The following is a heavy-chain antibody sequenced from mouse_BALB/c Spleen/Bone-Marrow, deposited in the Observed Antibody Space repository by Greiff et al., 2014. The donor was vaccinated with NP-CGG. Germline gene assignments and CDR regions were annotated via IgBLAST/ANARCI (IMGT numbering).Heavy chain of an antibody. CDR3: ARDKNYGSYWYFDV. D-gene: IGHD2-1*01. Sequence: EVQLQESGGGLVQPGGSLRLSCATSGLTFTDYYMSWVRQPPGKALEWLGFIRNKANGYTTEYSASVKGRFTISRDNSQSILYLQMNTLRAEDSATYYCARDKNYGSYWYFDVWGAGTTVTVSS. CDR1: GLTFTDYY. CDR2: IRNKANGYTT. V-gene: IGHV7-3*02. J-gene: IGHJ1*01.